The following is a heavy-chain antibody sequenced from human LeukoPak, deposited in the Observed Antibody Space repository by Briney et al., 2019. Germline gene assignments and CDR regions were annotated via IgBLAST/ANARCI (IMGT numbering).Heavy chain of an antibody. CDR2: TSYDGSNK. CDR1: GFTFSSFS. CDR3: AKGRVGANGYYYYGMDV. Sequence: GGSLRLSCAATGFTFSSFSMHWVRRAPGKGLEWVAVTSYDGSNKYYADSVKGRFTISRDNSKNTLSLQMNSLRTEDTAVYYCAKGRVGANGYYYYGMDVWGQGTTVTVSS. D-gene: IGHD1-26*01. J-gene: IGHJ6*02. V-gene: IGHV3-30*18.